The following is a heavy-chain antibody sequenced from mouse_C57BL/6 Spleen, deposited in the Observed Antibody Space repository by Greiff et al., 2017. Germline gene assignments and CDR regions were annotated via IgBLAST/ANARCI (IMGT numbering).Heavy chain of an antibody. CDR1: GYTFTDYE. D-gene: IGHD1-1*01. CDR2: IDPETGGT. V-gene: IGHV1-15*01. CDR3: TRADIQYYDSSYWVAY. J-gene: IGHJ3*01. Sequence: LVEPGAELVRPGASVTLSCKASGYTFTDYEMHWVKQTPVHGLEWIGAIDPETGGTAYNQKFKGKAILTVDKSSSTAYMELRSLTSEDSAVYYCTRADIQYYDSSYWVAYWGQGTLVTVSA.